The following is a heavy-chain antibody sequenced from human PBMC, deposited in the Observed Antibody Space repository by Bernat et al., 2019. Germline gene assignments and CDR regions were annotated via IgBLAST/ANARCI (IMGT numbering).Heavy chain of an antibody. Sequence: EVQLLESGGGLVQPGGSLRLSCAASGFTFSSYAMSWVRQAPGKGLEWVSAISGSGGITYYADSVKGRFTISRDNSKNTLHLQMNNLGAEDTALYYCAKRGSTSSLDSNYGMDVWGRGATVTVSS. D-gene: IGHD6-6*01. CDR3: AKRGSTSSLDSNYGMDV. J-gene: IGHJ6*02. V-gene: IGHV3-23*01. CDR1: GFTFSSYA. CDR2: ISGSGGIT.